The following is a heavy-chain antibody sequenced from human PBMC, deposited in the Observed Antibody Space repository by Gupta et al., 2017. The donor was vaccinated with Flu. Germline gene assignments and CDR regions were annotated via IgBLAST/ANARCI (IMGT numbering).Heavy chain of an antibody. D-gene: IGHD1-20*01. V-gene: IGHV3-9*01. J-gene: IGHJ5*02. CDR3: AKGYNYHLFNWFDP. CDR1: DYA. Sequence: DYAMHWVRQVPGKGLEWVSASNWNSVSIGYGDSVKGRFTISRDNAKNSLYLQMNSLRAEDTALYYCAKGYNYHLFNWFDPWGQGTLVTVSS. CDR2: SNWNSVSI.